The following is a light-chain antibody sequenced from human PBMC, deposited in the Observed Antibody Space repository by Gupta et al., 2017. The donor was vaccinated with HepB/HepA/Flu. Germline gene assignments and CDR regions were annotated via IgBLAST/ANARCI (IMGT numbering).Light chain of an antibody. CDR1: TSNIGADYD. CDR2: VYS. Sequence: QSVLTQPPSVSGAPGQTVIIPCTGSTSNIGADYDVHWYHQLPGTAPKLLIEVYSSRPSGVPDRFVGSKSGASASLAITGLQAEDEGDYYCQSFDSSLGGFLFGGGTRLTVL. V-gene: IGLV1-40*01. CDR3: QSFDSSLGGFL. J-gene: IGLJ2*01.